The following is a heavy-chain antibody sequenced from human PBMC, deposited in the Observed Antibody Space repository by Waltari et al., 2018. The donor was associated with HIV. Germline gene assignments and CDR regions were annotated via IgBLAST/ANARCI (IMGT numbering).Heavy chain of an antibody. D-gene: IGHD3-10*01. CDR3: ARGTHGSFYYFDY. V-gene: IGHV1-69*01. Sequence: CKASGGTFSSYAISWVRQAPGQGLEWMGGIIPIFGTANYAQKFPGRVTITADESTSTAYMELSSLRSEDTAVYYCARGTHGSFYYFDYWGQGTLVTVSS. CDR2: IIPIFGTA. CDR1: GGTFSSYA. J-gene: IGHJ4*02.